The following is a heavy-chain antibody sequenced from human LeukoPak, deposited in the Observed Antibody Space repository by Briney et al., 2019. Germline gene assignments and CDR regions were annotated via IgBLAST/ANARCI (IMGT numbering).Heavy chain of an antibody. CDR1: GFAFSRYW. D-gene: IGHD3-10*01. Sequence: GGSLRLSCAASGFAFSRYWMHWVRQAPGKGLVWVSRLNSDGSSTTYADSVKGRFSITRDNAKNTLYLEMNSLRAEDTAVYYCARGSDYYDVWRQGTMVSVSS. J-gene: IGHJ3*01. V-gene: IGHV3-74*01. CDR3: ARGSDYYDV. CDR2: LNSDGSST.